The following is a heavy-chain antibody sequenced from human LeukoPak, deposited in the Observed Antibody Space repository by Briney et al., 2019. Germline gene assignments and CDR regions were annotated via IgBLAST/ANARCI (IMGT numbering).Heavy chain of an antibody. CDR1: GFTFSSYA. J-gene: IGHJ4*02. D-gene: IGHD6-6*01. CDR2: INDNGRST. V-gene: IGHV3-23*01. CDR3: AKKLGSSPGDLFDY. Sequence: GGSLRLSCAASGFTFSSYAMSWVRQVPGPRLEWVSDINDNGRSTFYADPVKGRFTISRDNSKTTLYMQVHSLRVEHTAVYYCAKKLGSSPGDLFDYWGQGILVSVSS.